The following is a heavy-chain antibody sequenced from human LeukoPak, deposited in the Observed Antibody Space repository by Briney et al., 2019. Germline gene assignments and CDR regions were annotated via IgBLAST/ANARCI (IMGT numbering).Heavy chain of an antibody. CDR2: IKHDGSER. V-gene: IGHV3-7*05. J-gene: IGHJ4*02. Sequence: PGGPLRLSCAASGFSFSSYWMSWVRQAPGKGLEWLANIKHDGSERYYVDSVKGRFTVSRDNAKNSLYLQINSLRVEDTAIYYCARDLHDHFESWGQGTLAT. CDR3: ARDLHDHFES. CDR1: GFSFSSYW.